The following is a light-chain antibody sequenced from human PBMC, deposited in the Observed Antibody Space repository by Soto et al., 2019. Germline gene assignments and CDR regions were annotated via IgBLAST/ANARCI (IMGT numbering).Light chain of an antibody. CDR1: QSIGTY. J-gene: IGKJ1*01. Sequence: DIQLTQSPSSLSASVGDRVTITCRASQSIGTYLVWYQQKPGKAPKVLIYASSTLQSGVPSRFSGSGSGTDFTLTISSLQPEDVATYYCQQSYSTPPTFGQGTKVDIK. CDR3: QQSYSTPPT. CDR2: ASS. V-gene: IGKV1-39*01.